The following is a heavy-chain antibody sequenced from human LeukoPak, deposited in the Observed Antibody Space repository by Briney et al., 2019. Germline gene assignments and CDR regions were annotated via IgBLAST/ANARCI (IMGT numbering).Heavy chain of an antibody. CDR2: INHSGST. D-gene: IGHD3-10*01. CDR1: GGSFSGYY. J-gene: IGHJ5*02. CDR3: ARGVITMVRGVKRGWFDP. Sequence: SETLSLTCAVYGGSFSGYYWSWIRQPPGKGLEWIGEINHSGSTNYNPSLKSRVTISVDTSKNQFSLKLSSVTAADTAVYYCARGVITMVRGVKRGWFDPWGQGTLVTVSS. V-gene: IGHV4-34*01.